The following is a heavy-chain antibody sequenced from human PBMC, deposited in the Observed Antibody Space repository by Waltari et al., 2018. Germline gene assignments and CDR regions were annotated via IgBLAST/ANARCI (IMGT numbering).Heavy chain of an antibody. J-gene: IGHJ4*02. D-gene: IGHD3-22*01. V-gene: IGHV1-24*01. CDR1: GYTLTELS. Sequence: QVQLVQSGAEVKKPGASVKVSCKVSGYTLTELSMHWVRQAPGKGLEWMGGFDPEEGETIYEQKFQGRVTMTEDTSTDTAYMGLSSLRSEDTAVYYCATESIYDSSGYYYYDYWGQGTLVTVSS. CDR3: ATESIYDSSGYYYYDY. CDR2: FDPEEGET.